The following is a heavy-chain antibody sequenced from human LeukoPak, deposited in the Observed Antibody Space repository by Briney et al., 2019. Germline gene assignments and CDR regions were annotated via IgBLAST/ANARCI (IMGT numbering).Heavy chain of an antibody. V-gene: IGHV3-9*01. CDR3: AKGYSSSSLSLFDY. D-gene: IGHD6-6*01. J-gene: IGHJ4*02. CDR2: ISWNSGSI. CDR1: GFTFDDYA. Sequence: GGSLRLSCAASGFTFDDYAMHWVRQAPGKGLGWVSGISWNSGSIGYADSVKGRFTISRDNAKNSLYLQMNSLRAEDTALYYCAKGYSSSSLSLFDYWGQGTLVTVSS.